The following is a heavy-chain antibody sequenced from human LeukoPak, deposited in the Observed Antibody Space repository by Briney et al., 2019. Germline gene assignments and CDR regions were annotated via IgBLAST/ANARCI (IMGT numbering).Heavy chain of an antibody. CDR3: SRESGPFSTFGF. D-gene: IGHD1-26*01. J-gene: IGHJ4*02. CDR1: VGSFCGTNW. Sequence: PSGTLSLTCGVSVGSFCGTNWWSWVRQPPGQGLEWIGEISLRGLTNYNPSLRSRLTMSLDESKNQVSLNLTSVTAADTAVYYCSRESGPFSTFGFWGQGTLVSVHS. CDR2: ISLRGLT. V-gene: IGHV4-4*02.